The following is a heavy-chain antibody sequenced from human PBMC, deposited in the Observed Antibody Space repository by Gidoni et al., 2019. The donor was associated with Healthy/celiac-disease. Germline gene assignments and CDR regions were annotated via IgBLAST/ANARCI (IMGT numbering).Heavy chain of an antibody. CDR2: IRYDGSNK. CDR1: GFPFSSYG. Sequence: QVQLVASGGGVVQPGGSLRLSCAASGFPFSSYGMHWVRQAPGKGLEWVAFIRYDGSNKYYADSVKGRFTISRDKSKNTLDLQMNSLRAEDTAVYYCAKVARYSSSWYVSYMDVWGKGTTVTVSS. CDR3: AKVARYSSSWYVSYMDV. J-gene: IGHJ6*03. D-gene: IGHD6-13*01. V-gene: IGHV3-30*02.